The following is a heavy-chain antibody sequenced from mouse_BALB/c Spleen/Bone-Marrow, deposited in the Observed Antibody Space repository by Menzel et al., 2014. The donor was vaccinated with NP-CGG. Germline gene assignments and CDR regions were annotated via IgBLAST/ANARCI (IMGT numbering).Heavy chain of an antibody. CDR3: AREGHDNDGGRSMDY. CDR2: IDPGSGGT. D-gene: IGHD2-4*01. Sequence: QVQLQQSGAELVRPGTSVKASCKASGYAFTNYLIEWVKQRPGQGLEWIGLIDPGSGGTNYNEKFKGKATLTADKSSSTAYMQLSSLTSDDSAVYFCAREGHDNDGGRSMDYWGQGTSVTVSS. CDR1: GYAFTNYL. J-gene: IGHJ4*01. V-gene: IGHV1-54*01.